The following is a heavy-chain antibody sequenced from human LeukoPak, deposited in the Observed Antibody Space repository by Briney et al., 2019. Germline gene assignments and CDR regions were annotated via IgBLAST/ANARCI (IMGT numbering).Heavy chain of an antibody. CDR1: GDSISSGDYY. CDR3: ARAPRGDFWGGYPDF. Sequence: SETLSLTCTVSGDSISSGDYYWSWIRQPPGKGLEWIGSIYYTGSTYYKPSLKSRVTISVDTSKNQFSLKLTSVTAADTAVYYCARAPRGDFWGGYPDFWGQGTLVSVSS. CDR2: IYYTGST. V-gene: IGHV4-39*07. J-gene: IGHJ4*02. D-gene: IGHD3-3*01.